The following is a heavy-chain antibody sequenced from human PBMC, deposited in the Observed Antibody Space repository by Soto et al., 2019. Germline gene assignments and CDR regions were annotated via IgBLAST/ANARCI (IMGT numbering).Heavy chain of an antibody. CDR3: ARSGQYYDFWSGYSPFSWFAP. V-gene: IGHV1-2*04. CDR2: INPNSGGT. D-gene: IGHD3-3*01. Sequence: ASVKVSCKASGYTFTGYYMHWVRQAPGQGLEWMGWINPNSGGTNYAQKFQGWVTMTRDTSISTAYMELSRLRSDDTAVYYCARSGQYYDFWSGYSPFSWFAPWGQGTLVTVSS. CDR1: GYTFTGYY. J-gene: IGHJ5*02.